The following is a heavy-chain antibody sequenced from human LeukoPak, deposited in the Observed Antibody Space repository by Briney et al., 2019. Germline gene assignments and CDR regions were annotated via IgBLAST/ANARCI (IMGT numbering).Heavy chain of an antibody. J-gene: IGHJ4*02. V-gene: IGHV3-48*01. CDR3: ATRSSGTFST. D-gene: IGHD6-19*01. CDR1: GFSVSSNY. Sequence: GGSLRLPCAVSGFSVSSNYMSWVRQAPGKGLEWISYISTSSTTIYYADSVKGRFTISRDNAKNSLYLQMNSLRTEDTAMYYCATRSSGTFSTWGQGTLVTVSS. CDR2: ISTSSTTI.